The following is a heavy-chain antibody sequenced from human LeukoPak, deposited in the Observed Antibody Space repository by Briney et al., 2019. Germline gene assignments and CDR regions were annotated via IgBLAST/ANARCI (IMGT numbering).Heavy chain of an antibody. CDR2: IIPIFGTA. V-gene: IGHV1-69*05. Sequence: SVKVSCKASGGTFSSYAISWVRQAPGQGLEWMGGIIPIFGTANYAQKFQGRVTITTDESTSTAYMELSSLRSEDTAVYYCARGFGVSHRPRRTDKYYFVYWGQGTLVTVSS. CDR3: ARGFGVSHRPRRTDKYYFVY. J-gene: IGHJ4*02. D-gene: IGHD3-3*01. CDR1: GGTFSSYA.